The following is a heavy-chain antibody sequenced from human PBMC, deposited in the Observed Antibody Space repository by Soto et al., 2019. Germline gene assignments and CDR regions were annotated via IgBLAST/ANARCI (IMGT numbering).Heavy chain of an antibody. CDR2: IIPIFGTA. CDR1: GGTFSSYA. CDR3: AREEFARGAQTDFDY. V-gene: IGHV1-69*13. D-gene: IGHD3-10*01. Sequence: SVKVSCKASGGTFSSYAISWVRQAPGQGLEWMGGIIPIFGTANYAQKFQGRVTITADESTSTAYMELSSLRSEDTAVYYCAREEFARGAQTDFDYWGQGTLVTVSS. J-gene: IGHJ4*02.